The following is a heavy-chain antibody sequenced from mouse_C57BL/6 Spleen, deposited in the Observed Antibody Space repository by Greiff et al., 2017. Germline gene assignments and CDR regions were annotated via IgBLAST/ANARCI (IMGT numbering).Heavy chain of an antibody. CDR2: INPYNGGT. V-gene: IGHV1-19*01. D-gene: IGHD1-1*01. CDR3: ARKSSPSGAMDD. CDR1: GYTFTDYY. J-gene: IGHJ4*01. Sequence: EVQGVESGPVLVKPGASVKMSCKASGYTFTDYYMNWVKQSHGKSLEWIGVINPYNGGTSYNQKFKGKATLTVDKSSSTAYMELNSLTSEDSAVYYCARKSSPSGAMDDWGQGTSVTVSS.